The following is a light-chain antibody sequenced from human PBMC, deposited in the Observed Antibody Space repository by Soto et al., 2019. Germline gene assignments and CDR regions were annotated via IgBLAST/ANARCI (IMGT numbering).Light chain of an antibody. CDR2: GAS. CDR3: QQFNNWPPWT. CDR1: QSVSSSY. Sequence: EIVLTQSPGTLSLSLGERATLSCRASQSVSSSYLAWYQQKPGQAPRLLIYGASSRATGIPDRFSGSGSGTEFTLTISGLQSDDFAVYYCQQFNNWPPWTFGQGTKVDIK. V-gene: IGKV3-20*01. J-gene: IGKJ1*01.